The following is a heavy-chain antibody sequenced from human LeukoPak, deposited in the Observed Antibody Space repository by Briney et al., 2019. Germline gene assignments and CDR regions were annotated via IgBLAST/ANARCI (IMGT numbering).Heavy chain of an antibody. J-gene: IGHJ6*03. CDR3: TSGTLSYYYTDV. D-gene: IGHD1-14*01. CDR2: VDHTGST. V-gene: IGHV4-59*01. Sequence: SEILSLTCTVSNDSITMYYWTLIRQPPGKGLEWIGYVDHTGSTNFNPSLNGRVSISRDTSKNQFSLKLSSVTAAETAVYYCTSGTLSYYYTDVWGKGTTVTISS. CDR1: NDSITMYY.